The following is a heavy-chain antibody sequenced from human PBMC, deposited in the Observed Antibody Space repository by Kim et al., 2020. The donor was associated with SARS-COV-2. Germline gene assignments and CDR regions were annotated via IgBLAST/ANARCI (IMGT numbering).Heavy chain of an antibody. V-gene: IGHV3-23*01. CDR3: AKKYASGNYYYFDY. D-gene: IGHD3-10*01. CDR1: GFTYSSYP. CDR2: ISASGGYT. J-gene: IGHJ4*02. Sequence: GGSLRLSCAASGFTYSSYPMSWVRQAPGKGLEWVSTISASGGYTNYADSVKGRFTISRDNSKNTLYLQMNSLRAEDTAVYYCAKKYASGNYYYFDYWGQGTLVTVSS.